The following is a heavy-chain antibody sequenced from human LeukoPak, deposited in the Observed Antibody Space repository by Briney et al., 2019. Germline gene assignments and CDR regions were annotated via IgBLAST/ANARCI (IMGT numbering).Heavy chain of an antibody. Sequence: GESLKISCKGSGYSFTSYWIGLVRQMPGKGLELMGIIYPDDSDTRYSPSFQGQVTISADKSISTAYLQWSSLKASDSAMYYCARLEFQGGYGMDVWGQGTTVTVSS. D-gene: IGHD3-10*01. V-gene: IGHV5-51*01. CDR1: GYSFTSYW. CDR2: IYPDDSDT. J-gene: IGHJ6*01. CDR3: ARLEFQGGYGMDV.